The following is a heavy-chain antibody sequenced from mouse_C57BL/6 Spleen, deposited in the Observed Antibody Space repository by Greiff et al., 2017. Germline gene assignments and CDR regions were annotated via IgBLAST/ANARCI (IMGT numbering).Heavy chain of an antibody. J-gene: IGHJ4*01. CDR3: ARDYYGSRGYYAMDY. CDR2: ISDGGSYT. D-gene: IGHD1-1*01. V-gene: IGHV5-4*01. CDR1: GFTFSSYA. Sequence: EVMLVKSGGGLVKPGGSLKLSCAASGFTFSSYAMSWVRQTPEKRLEWVATISDGGSYTYYPDNVKGRFTISRDNAKNNLYLQMSHLKSEDTAMYYCARDYYGSRGYYAMDYWGQGTSVTVST.